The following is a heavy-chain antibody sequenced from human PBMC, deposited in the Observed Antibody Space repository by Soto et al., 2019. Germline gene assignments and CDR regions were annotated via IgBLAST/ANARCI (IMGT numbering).Heavy chain of an antibody. Sequence: GGSLRLSCTASGFTFGDYAMSWFRQAPGKGLEWVGFIRSKAYGGTTEYAASVKGRFTISRDDSKSIAYLQMNSLKTEDTAVYYCTRVIAAAGVYYYYGMDVWGQGTTVTVSS. CDR3: TRVIAAAGVYYYYGMDV. J-gene: IGHJ6*02. CDR1: GFTFGDYA. D-gene: IGHD6-13*01. CDR2: IRSKAYGGTT. V-gene: IGHV3-49*03.